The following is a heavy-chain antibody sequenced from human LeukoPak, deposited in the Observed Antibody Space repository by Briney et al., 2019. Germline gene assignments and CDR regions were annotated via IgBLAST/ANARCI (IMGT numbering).Heavy chain of an antibody. CDR1: GFTFSNYG. D-gene: IGHD3-22*01. J-gene: IGHJ1*01. V-gene: IGHV3-33*06. Sequence: PGGSLRLSCAASGFTFSNYGVHWVRQAPGKGLEWVAGIWYDGSNKDYADSVKGRFTISRDNSKNTLYLQMNSLRAEDTAVYYCAKGYYDSSAQGWYFQHWGQGTLVTVSS. CDR3: AKGYYDSSAQGWYFQH. CDR2: IWYDGSNK.